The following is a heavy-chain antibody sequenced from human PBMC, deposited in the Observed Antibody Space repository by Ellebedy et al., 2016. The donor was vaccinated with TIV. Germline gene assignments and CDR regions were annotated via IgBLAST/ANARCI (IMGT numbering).Heavy chain of an antibody. CDR1: GFTFNSFA. CDR2: IRNSGEST. Sequence: GESLKISCVAPGFTFNSFAMSWVRQAPGKGLEWVSTIRNSGESTNNADSGKGRFTISRDNSKNTLYLQMNGLRAEDTAVYYCAKDRIVGARKFDDWGQGTLVTVSS. D-gene: IGHD1-26*01. J-gene: IGHJ4*02. V-gene: IGHV3-23*01. CDR3: AKDRIVGARKFDD.